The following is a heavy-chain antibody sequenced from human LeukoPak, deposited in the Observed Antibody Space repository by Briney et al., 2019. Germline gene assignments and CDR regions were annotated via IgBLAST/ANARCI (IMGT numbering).Heavy chain of an antibody. CDR1: GYTFTSYD. Sequence: GASVKVSCKASGYTFTSYDINWVRQATGQGLEWMGWMNPNSGNTGYAQKFRGRVTMTRNTSISTAYMELSSLRSEDTAVYYCARVYYDFWSGYLDAFDIWGQGTMVTVSS. V-gene: IGHV1-8*01. D-gene: IGHD3-3*01. CDR2: MNPNSGNT. CDR3: ARVYYDFWSGYLDAFDI. J-gene: IGHJ3*02.